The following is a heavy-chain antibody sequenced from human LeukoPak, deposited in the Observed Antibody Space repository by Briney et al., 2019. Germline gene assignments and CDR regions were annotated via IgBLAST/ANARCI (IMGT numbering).Heavy chain of an antibody. V-gene: IGHV3-53*01. CDR2: IYSGGST. D-gene: IGHD3-22*01. J-gene: IGHJ5*02. Sequence: GSLRLSCAASGFTVSSNYMSWVRQAPGKGLEWVSVIYSGGSTYYADSVKGRFTISRDNSKNTLYLQMNSLRAEDTAVYYCARPYYYDSRIDPWGQGTLVTVSS. CDR1: GFTVSSNY. CDR3: ARPYYYDSRIDP.